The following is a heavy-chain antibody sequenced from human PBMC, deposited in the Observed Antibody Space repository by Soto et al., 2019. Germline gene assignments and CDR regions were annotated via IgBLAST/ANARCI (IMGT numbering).Heavy chain of an antibody. J-gene: IGHJ6*02. CDR3: ARMNVDSYQFYYAMDV. CDR2: IFSDNER. CDR1: GFSLTTGKMG. D-gene: IGHD4-17*01. V-gene: IGHV2-26*01. Sequence: GPTLVTPTETLTLTCTVSGFSLTTGKMGVSWIRQPPGKALEWLAHIFSDNERSYSTSLQGRLTISKDTSGSQVVLSMTNVDPVDTATYYCARMNVDSYQFYYAMDVWGQGTTVTVTS.